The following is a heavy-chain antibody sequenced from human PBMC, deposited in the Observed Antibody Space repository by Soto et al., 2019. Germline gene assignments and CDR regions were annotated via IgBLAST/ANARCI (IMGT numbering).Heavy chain of an antibody. J-gene: IGHJ4*02. V-gene: IGHV4-39*01. D-gene: IGHD5-12*01. CDR3: ARLPSSGYDPSR. Sequence: SETLSLTCTVSGGSISSSSYYWGWIRQPPGKGLEWIGSIYYSGSTYYNPSLKSRVTISVDTSKNQFSLKLSSVTAADTAVYYCARLPSSGYDPSRWGQGTLVTVSS. CDR2: IYYSGST. CDR1: GGSISSSSYY.